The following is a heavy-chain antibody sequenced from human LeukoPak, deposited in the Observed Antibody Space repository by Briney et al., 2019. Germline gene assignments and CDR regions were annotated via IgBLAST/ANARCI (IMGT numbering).Heavy chain of an antibody. D-gene: IGHD6-6*01. V-gene: IGHV1-2*02. CDR2: INPNSGGT. J-gene: IGHJ5*02. CDR1: GYTFTGYY. CDR3: ARDCGSIGDAWFDP. Sequence: GASVKVSCKASGYTFTGYYMHWVRQAPGQGLEWMGWINPNSGGTNYAQKFQGRVTMTRDTSISTAYMELSRLRSDDTAVYYCARDCGSIGDAWFDPWGQGTLVTVSS.